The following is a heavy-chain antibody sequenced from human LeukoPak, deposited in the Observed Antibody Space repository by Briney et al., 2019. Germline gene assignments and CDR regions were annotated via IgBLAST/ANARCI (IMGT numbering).Heavy chain of an antibody. CDR1: GESFSGYY. D-gene: IGHD2-21*01. V-gene: IGHV4-34*01. J-gene: IGHJ4*02. Sequence: SETLSLTCAVYGESFSGYYWSWIRQTPGQGLEWIGEINDSETTNYNPSLKSRATISVDTSKNQFSLKLSSVTAADTAFYYCAREACSGGDCTNFEYWGQGTLVTVSS. CDR2: INDSETT. CDR3: AREACSGGDCTNFEY.